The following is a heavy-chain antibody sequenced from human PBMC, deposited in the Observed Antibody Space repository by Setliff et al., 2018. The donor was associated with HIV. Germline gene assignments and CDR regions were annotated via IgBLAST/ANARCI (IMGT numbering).Heavy chain of an antibody. D-gene: IGHD3-9*01. CDR2: IYPGDSDT. CDR1: GYSFTSYW. J-gene: IGHJ6*03. Sequence: GESLKISCKGSGYSFTSYWIGWVRQMPGKGLEWMGIIYPGDSDTRYSTSFQGRVTISADKSISTAYLQWSSLKASDTAMYYCARLPYYDILTGRGSYYYMDVWGKGTTVTV. CDR3: ARLPYYDILTGRGSYYYMDV. V-gene: IGHV5-51*01.